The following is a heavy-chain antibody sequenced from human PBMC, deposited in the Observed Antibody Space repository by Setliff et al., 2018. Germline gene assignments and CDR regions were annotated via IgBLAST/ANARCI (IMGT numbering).Heavy chain of an antibody. CDR2: VSVSGDNT. Sequence: PGGSLRLSCAASGLTFNSYAMSWVRQAPGKGLEWVSIVSVSGDNTYYTDSVKGRFTTSRDNSKNTLSLQMSSLRTEDTAIYFCAGQGPIFGSGLIPGFDQWGQGTMVTVSS. J-gene: IGHJ4*02. V-gene: IGHV3-23*01. CDR1: GLTFNSYA. D-gene: IGHD3-3*01. CDR3: AGQGPIFGSGLIPGFDQ.